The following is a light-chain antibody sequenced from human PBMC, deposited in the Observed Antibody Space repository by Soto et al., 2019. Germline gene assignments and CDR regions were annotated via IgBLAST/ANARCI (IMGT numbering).Light chain of an antibody. CDR2: INSDGSH. V-gene: IGLV4-69*01. CDR1: SGHSRNA. J-gene: IGLJ2*01. Sequence: QLVLTQSPSASASLGASVKLTCTLSSGHSRNAIAWHQQQPEKGPRYLMKINSDGSHIKGDEIPDRFSGSSSGAERYLTISSLQSEDEADYYCQAWVTGTGVFGGGNKLTVL. CDR3: QAWVTGTGV.